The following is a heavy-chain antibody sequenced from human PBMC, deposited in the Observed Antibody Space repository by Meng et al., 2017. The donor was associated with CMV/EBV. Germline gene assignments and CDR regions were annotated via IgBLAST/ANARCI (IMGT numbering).Heavy chain of an antibody. Sequence: ESLKISCAASGFTFSSYGMSWVRQAPGKGLEWVSAISGSGGGTLYADSVKGRFTLSRDNSKNMLYLQMNSLRAEDTAVYYCAKEVRIGAMVDYWGQGTLVTVSS. V-gene: IGHV3-23*01. CDR1: GFTFSSYG. CDR3: AKEVRIGAMVDY. CDR2: ISGSGGGT. D-gene: IGHD5-18*01. J-gene: IGHJ4*02.